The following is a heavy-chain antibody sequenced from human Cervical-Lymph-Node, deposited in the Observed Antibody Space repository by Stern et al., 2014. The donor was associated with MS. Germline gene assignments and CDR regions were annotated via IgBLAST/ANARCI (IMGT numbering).Heavy chain of an antibody. CDR2: ISAVGGNK. CDR3: ARRPKGGAIDH. V-gene: IGHV3-30-3*01. Sequence: VQLVESGGGVVQPGTSLRLSCTVSGFTFSSYAFHWVRQAPGKGLEWVAVISAVGGNKYYAESVKGRITISRDNSKNTLYVEMNSLRVEDSAVYYCARRPKGGAIDHWGQGTLGIVSS. CDR1: GFTFSSYA. J-gene: IGHJ4*02. D-gene: IGHD4/OR15-4a*01.